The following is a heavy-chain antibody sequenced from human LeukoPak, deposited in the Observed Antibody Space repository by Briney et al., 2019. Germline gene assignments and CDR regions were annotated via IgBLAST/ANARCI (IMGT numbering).Heavy chain of an antibody. CDR2: INPKNGDT. J-gene: IGHJ5*02. V-gene: IGHV1-2*02. D-gene: IGHD1-26*01. CDR3: AGRVQKLVETNWFDP. Sequence: VASVWVSCKASGYTFDDEYIHWVRQAPGLGLEWMGWINPKNGDTNYAQRFQGRVTMTRDTSISTAYMELRRLKSDDSAVYYCAGRVQKLVETNWFDPWGQGTLVTVSS. CDR1: GYTFDDEY.